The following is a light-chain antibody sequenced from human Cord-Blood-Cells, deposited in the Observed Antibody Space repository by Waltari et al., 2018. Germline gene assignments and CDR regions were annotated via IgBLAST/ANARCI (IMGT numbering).Light chain of an antibody. CDR3: QQSYSTLYS. CDR2: AAS. V-gene: IGKV1-39*01. J-gene: IGKJ2*03. CDR1: QSIRSY. Sequence: DIQMTQSPSSLSASVGDRVTITCRASQSIRSYLNWYQQKPGKAPKLLIDAASSLQSGVPSRFSGSGSGTDFTLTIISLQPEDFATYYCQQSYSTLYSFGQGTKLEIK.